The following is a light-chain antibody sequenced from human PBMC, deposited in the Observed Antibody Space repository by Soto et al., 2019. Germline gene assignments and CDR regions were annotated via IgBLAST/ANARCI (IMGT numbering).Light chain of an antibody. CDR2: GAS. CDR1: QSVSSN. CDR3: QQYNNWPWT. J-gene: IGKJ1*01. V-gene: IGKV3-15*01. Sequence: EIVMMQSPATLSVSPGERATLSCRASQSVSSNLAWYQQKPGQAPRVLIYGASIRATGIPARFSGSGSGTECTLTISSLQSEDFAVYYCQQYNNWPWTFGQGTKVEIK.